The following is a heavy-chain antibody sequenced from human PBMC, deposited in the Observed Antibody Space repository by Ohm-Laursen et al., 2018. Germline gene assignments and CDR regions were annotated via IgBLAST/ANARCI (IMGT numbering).Heavy chain of an antibody. Sequence: SLRLSCAASGFTFSDCYMDWVRQAPGKGLEWVGRIRNKAKSYITEYAASVKGRFTISRDDSKNSLYLQMNSLKTEDTAVYYCATARQGNPHDYWGQGTLVTVSS. CDR1: GFTFSDCY. CDR3: ATARQGNPHDY. V-gene: IGHV3-72*01. J-gene: IGHJ4*02. CDR2: IRNKAKSYIT.